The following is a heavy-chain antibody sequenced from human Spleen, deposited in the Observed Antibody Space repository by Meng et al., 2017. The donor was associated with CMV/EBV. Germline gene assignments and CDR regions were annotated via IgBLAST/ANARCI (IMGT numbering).Heavy chain of an antibody. CDR3: ARDERGYSYGYFSGGWFDP. J-gene: IGHJ5*02. Sequence: SETLSLTCTVSGGSITSKDHYWGWIRQPPGRGLQWIGSIYYSGRTFFNPSLKSRVTISLDTSKNQFSLKLNSVTAADTAIYYCARDERGYSYGYFSGGWFDPWGQGTLVTVSS. CDR1: GGSITSKDHY. V-gene: IGHV4-39*07. CDR2: IYYSGRT. D-gene: IGHD5-18*01.